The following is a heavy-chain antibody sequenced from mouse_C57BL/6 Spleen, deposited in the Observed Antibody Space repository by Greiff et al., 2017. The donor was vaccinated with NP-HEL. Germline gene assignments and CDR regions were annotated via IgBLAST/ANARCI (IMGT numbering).Heavy chain of an antibody. CDR1: GFTFSSYT. CDR3: ARHLWGDYGEFAY. D-gene: IGHD2-4*01. Sequence: EVMLVESGGGLVKPGGSLKLSCAASGFTFSSYTMSWVRQTPEKRLEWVATISGGGGNTYYPASVKGRFTISRDNAKNTLYLQMSSLRSEDTAMYDCARHLWGDYGEFAYWGTGTLVTVSA. V-gene: IGHV5-9*01. CDR2: ISGGGGNT. J-gene: IGHJ3*01.